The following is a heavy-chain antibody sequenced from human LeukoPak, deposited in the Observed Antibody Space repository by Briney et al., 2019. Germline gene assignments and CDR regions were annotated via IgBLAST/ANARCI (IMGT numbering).Heavy chain of an antibody. Sequence: GESLKISCKGSGYSFTSYWISWVRQAPGKGLEWVSTVSGSGSSTYYADSVKGRFTISRDNSKNTLYLQMNSLRAGDTAIYYCAKRDWSKTDAFDIWGQGTMVTVSS. CDR2: VSGSGSST. V-gene: IGHV3-23*01. CDR3: AKRDWSKTDAFDI. D-gene: IGHD3-9*01. J-gene: IGHJ3*02. CDR1: GYSFTSYW.